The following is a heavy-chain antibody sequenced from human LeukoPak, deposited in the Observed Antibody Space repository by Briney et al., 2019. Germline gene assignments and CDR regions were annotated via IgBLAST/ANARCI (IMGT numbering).Heavy chain of an antibody. CDR1: GYTFTSYD. D-gene: IGHD4-17*01. V-gene: IGHV1-8*03. CDR2: MNPNSGNT. J-gene: IGHJ5*02. Sequence: ASVKVSCKASGYTFTSYDINWVRQATGQGLEWMGWMNPNSGNTGYAQKFQGRVTITRNTSISTAYMELSSLRSEDTAVYYCAKRPLMTTVTTGVWSWFDPWGQGTLVTVSS. CDR3: AKRPLMTTVTTGVWSWFDP.